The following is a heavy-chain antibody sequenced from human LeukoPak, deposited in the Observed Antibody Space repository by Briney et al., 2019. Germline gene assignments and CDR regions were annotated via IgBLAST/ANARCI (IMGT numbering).Heavy chain of an antibody. Sequence: GGSLRLSCAASGFTFSSYGMPWVRQAPGKGLEWVAVIWYDGSNKYYADSVKGRFTISRDNSKNTLYLQMNSLRAEDTAVYYCEREVVPAADWFDPWGQGTLVTVSS. CDR2: IWYDGSNK. D-gene: IGHD2-2*01. V-gene: IGHV3-33*01. CDR1: GFTFSSYG. CDR3: EREVVPAADWFDP. J-gene: IGHJ5*02.